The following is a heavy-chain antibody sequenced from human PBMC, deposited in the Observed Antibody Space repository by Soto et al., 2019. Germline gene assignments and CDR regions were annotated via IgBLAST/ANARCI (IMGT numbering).Heavy chain of an antibody. CDR3: ARTHYYGSGGIFYYYYGMDV. CDR2: IYSGGGT. Sequence: GGSLRLSCAASGFTLSSYYMSWVRQAPGKGLEWVSVIYSGGGTYYADSVRGRFTISRDNSKNTLFLQMKSLRAEDTAVYYCARTHYYGSGGIFYYYYGMDVWGQGTTVTVSS. J-gene: IGHJ6*02. CDR1: GFTLSSYY. V-gene: IGHV3-66*01. D-gene: IGHD3-10*01.